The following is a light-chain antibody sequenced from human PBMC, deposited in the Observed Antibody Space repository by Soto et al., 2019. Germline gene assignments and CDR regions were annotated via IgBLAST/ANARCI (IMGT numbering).Light chain of an antibody. V-gene: IGKV3-11*01. CDR3: QQRGSWPLT. J-gene: IGKJ4*01. CDR2: EAS. Sequence: IVLTQSPATLSLSPGDRATLSCRASQSVSTSLAWYQQKPGQAPRLLIYEASNRATGIPARFSGSGSGTGFTLTISSLEPEDFAVYYCQQRGSWPLTFGGGTKV. CDR1: QSVSTS.